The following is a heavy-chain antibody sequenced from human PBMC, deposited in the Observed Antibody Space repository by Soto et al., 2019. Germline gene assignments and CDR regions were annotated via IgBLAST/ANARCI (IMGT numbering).Heavy chain of an antibody. D-gene: IGHD2-15*01. CDR2: IIPIFGTA. Sequence: QVQLVQSGAEVKKPGSSVKVSCKASGGTFSSYAISWVRQAPGQGLEWMGGIIPIFGTANYAQKFQGRVTISAXEXSSTAYMELSSLSSEDTAVYYCAREVVVAATGRFDPWGQGTLVTVSS. CDR1: GGTFSSYA. J-gene: IGHJ5*02. CDR3: AREVVVAATGRFDP. V-gene: IGHV1-69*12.